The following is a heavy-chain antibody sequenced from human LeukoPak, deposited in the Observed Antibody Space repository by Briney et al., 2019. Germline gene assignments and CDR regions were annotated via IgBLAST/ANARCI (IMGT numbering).Heavy chain of an antibody. CDR1: GGSFSGYY. Sequence: MPSETLSLTCAIYGGSFSGYYWSWIRQPPGKGLEWIGEINHSGSTNYNPSLKSRVTISVDTSKNQFSLKLSSVTAADTAVYYCARGKPNNYYGSGTPKKYFDYWGQGTLVTVSS. D-gene: IGHD3-10*01. CDR2: INHSGST. J-gene: IGHJ4*02. V-gene: IGHV4-34*01. CDR3: ARGKPNNYYGSGTPKKYFDY.